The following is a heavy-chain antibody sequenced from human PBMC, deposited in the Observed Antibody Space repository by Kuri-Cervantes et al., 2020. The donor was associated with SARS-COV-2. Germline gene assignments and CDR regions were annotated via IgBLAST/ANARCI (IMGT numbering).Heavy chain of an antibody. Sequence: ASVKVSCKVSGNTLTELPLHWVRQAPGKGLEWMGGFDPEQREIIYAQEFQGRVTMTEDTSTDTAYMELSSLRSEDTAVYYCATGSPTGTTSWFDPWGQGTLVTVSS. J-gene: IGHJ5*02. D-gene: IGHD1-7*01. CDR3: ATGSPTGTTSWFDP. CDR2: FDPEQREI. V-gene: IGHV1-24*01. CDR1: GNTLTELP.